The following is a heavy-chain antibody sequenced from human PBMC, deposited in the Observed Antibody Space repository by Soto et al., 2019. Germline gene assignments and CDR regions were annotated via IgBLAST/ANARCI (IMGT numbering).Heavy chain of an antibody. J-gene: IGHJ4*02. CDR2: ISGNGGGT. V-gene: IGHV3-23*01. CDR1: GFTFSSYA. Sequence: EVQLLESGGGLVSPGGSLRLSCAASGFTFSSYAMSWVRQAPGKGLEWVSAISGNGGGTYYADSVKGRFTISRDNSKNMLFLQMNSLRAEDTAVYYCAKDLRAVSTVTRADSWGLGTLVTVS. CDR3: AKDLRAVSTVTRADS. D-gene: IGHD4-17*01.